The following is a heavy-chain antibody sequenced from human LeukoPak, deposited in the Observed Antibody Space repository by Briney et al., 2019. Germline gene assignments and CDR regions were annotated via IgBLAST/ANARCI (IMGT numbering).Heavy chain of an antibody. Sequence: GGSLRLSCAASGFTFSDYYMSWVRQAPGQGLEWVSAISDSGGNTYYADSVKGRFTISRDNSKNTLYLQMNSLRAEDTAVYYCAKQDIRSSAWYDWGQGTLVTVSS. J-gene: IGHJ4*02. CDR1: GFTFSDYY. CDR3: AKQDIRSSAWYD. CDR2: ISDSGGNT. D-gene: IGHD6-19*01. V-gene: IGHV3-23*01.